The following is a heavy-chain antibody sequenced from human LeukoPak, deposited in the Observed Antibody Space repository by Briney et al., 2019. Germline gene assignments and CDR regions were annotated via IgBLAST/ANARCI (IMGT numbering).Heavy chain of an antibody. J-gene: IGHJ4*02. Sequence: TSETLSLTCTVSGGSISSSNYYWSWIRQPPGKGLEWIGDINHSGSTNYNPSLKSRVTISVDTSTNQFSLKLSSVTAADTAVYFCARLYAVVTRFFDYWGQGSLVTVSS. D-gene: IGHD3-22*01. CDR2: INHSGST. CDR1: GGSISSSNYY. CDR3: ARLYAVVTRFFDY. V-gene: IGHV4-61*05.